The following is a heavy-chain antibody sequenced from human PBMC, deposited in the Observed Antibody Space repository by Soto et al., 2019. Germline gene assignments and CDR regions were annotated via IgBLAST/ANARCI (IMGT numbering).Heavy chain of an antibody. Sequence: GESLKISCKGSGYSFTSYWIGWVRQMPGKGLEWMGIIYPGDSDTRYSPSFQGQVTISADKSISTAYLQWSSLKASDTAMYYCASLNYYGSGSYGACSSFDYWGQGTPVTVSS. V-gene: IGHV5-51*01. CDR3: ASLNYYGSGSYGACSSFDY. D-gene: IGHD3-10*01. J-gene: IGHJ4*02. CDR2: IYPGDSDT. CDR1: GYSFTSYW.